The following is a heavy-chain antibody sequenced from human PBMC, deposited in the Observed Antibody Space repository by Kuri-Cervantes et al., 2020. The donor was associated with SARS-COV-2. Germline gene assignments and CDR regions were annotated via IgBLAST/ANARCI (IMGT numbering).Heavy chain of an antibody. Sequence: SETLSLTCTVSGYSISSGYYWSWIRQPPGKGLEWIGYIYYSGSTNYNPSLKSRVTISVDTSKNQFSLKLSSVTAADTAVYYCARAVTSIFGVPTNWFDPWGQGTLVTVSS. CDR1: GYSISSGYY. D-gene: IGHD3-3*01. V-gene: IGHV4-61*01. J-gene: IGHJ5*02. CDR2: IYYSGST. CDR3: ARAVTSIFGVPTNWFDP.